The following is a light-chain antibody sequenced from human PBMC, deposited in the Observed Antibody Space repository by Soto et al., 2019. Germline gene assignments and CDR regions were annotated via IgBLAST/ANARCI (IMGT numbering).Light chain of an antibody. J-gene: IGKJ1*01. CDR2: GAT. Sequence: EIVMTESPVTLSVSPGERATLSCRASQSVSTKLAWYQQKPGQAPRLLIYGATTRATDIPARFSGSGSGTEFTLTISSLEPEDFAVYYCQQRNNWPGTFGQGTKVDIK. V-gene: IGKV3-15*01. CDR3: QQRNNWPGT. CDR1: QSVSTK.